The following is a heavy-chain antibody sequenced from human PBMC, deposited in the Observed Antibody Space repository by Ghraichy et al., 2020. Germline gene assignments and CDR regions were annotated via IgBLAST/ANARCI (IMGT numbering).Heavy chain of an antibody. V-gene: IGHV4-59*08. J-gene: IGHJ4*02. CDR2: IYSSGSI. D-gene: IGHD6-19*01. CDR3: ARRVAVAGAVDY. Sequence: SETLSLTCTVSGGSFSSYYWSWIRQPPGKGLEWIGYIYSSGSIIYNPSLKSRLTMSVDTSKNQFSLKLSSVTAADTAVYYCARRVAVAGAVDYWGQGTLVSVSS. CDR1: GGSFSSYY.